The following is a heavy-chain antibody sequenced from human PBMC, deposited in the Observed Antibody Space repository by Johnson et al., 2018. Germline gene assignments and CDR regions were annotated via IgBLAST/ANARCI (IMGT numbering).Heavy chain of an antibody. D-gene: IGHD5-12*01. CDR3: ARWLGLYYYYMGV. CDR1: GGSFSGYY. CDR2: INHSGST. Sequence: QVQLQQWGAGLLKPSETLSLTCAVYGGSFSGYYWSWIRQPPGKGLEWIGEINHSGSTNYNPSLKSRVTISVEKSKNKSSLTLSSVTAADTAVYYCARWLGLYYYYMGVWGKGTPVTFSS. J-gene: IGHJ6*03. V-gene: IGHV4-34*01.